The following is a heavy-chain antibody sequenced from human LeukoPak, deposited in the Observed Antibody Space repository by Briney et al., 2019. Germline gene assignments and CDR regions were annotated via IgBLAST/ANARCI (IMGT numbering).Heavy chain of an antibody. D-gene: IGHD5-18*01. CDR1: GFTFSSYN. J-gene: IGHJ5*02. V-gene: IGHV3-21*01. CDR3: ARAGRYSYGYQWFDP. CDR2: ISFSSSSSYI. Sequence: PGGSLRLSCAASGFTFSSYNMNWVRQAPGKGLEWVSSISFSSSSSYIYYADSVKGRFTISRDNAKNSLYLQMNSLRVEDTAVYYCARAGRYSYGYQWFDPWGQGTLVTVSS.